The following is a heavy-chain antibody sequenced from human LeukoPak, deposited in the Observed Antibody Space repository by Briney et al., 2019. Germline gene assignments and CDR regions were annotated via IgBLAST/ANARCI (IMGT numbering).Heavy chain of an antibody. Sequence: RGSLRLSCEASGFTLSIYWMSWVRQVLGKGLEWVAYIKPDGSEEDYVESVRGRFTIFRDNAKNSLYLQMHSLRDEDTAVYYCARGSIVAPNFDIWGQGTLVTVSS. CDR2: IKPDGSEE. J-gene: IGHJ4*02. CDR3: ARGSIVAPNFDI. V-gene: IGHV3-7*01. D-gene: IGHD6-6*01. CDR1: GFTLSIYW.